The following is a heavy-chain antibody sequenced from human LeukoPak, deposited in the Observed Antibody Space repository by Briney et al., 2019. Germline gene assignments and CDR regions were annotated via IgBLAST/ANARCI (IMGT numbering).Heavy chain of an antibody. CDR1: GGSFSGYY. CDR3: ARGERDTAMVVIVGATYFDY. CDR2: INHSGST. Sequence: SETLSLTCAVYGGSFSGYYWSWIRQPPGKGLELIGEINHSGSTNYNPSLKSRVTISVDTSKNQFYLKLSSVTAADTAVYYCARGERDTAMVVIVGATYFDYWGQGTLVTVSS. V-gene: IGHV4-34*01. J-gene: IGHJ4*02. D-gene: IGHD5-18*01.